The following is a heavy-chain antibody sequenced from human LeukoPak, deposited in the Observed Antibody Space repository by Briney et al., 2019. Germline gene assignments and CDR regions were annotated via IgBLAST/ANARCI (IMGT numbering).Heavy chain of an antibody. CDR1: GFTFSSYA. CDR2: MRRSGGST. V-gene: IGHV3-23*01. J-gene: IGHJ5*02. CDR3: AKPKQIVVVIGWFDP. Sequence: GGSLRLSCAASGFTFSSYAMSWVRQAPGKGREWGSGMRRSGGSTYYADYVKGRFTISRDNSKNTLYLQMNSLRAEDTAVYYCAKPKQIVVVIGWFDPWGQGTLVTVSS. D-gene: IGHD2-21*01.